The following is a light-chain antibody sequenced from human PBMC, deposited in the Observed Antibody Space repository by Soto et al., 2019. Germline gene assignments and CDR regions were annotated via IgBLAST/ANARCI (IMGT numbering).Light chain of an antibody. V-gene: IGKV1-5*01. CDR2: DAA. CDR1: QSISSW. Sequence: DMQMTQSPSTLSASVGDRFTSTCRARQSISSWLAWYQQKPGKAPQLLIYDAASLESGVPSMFSGSGSGTEFTLTISSLQPDDFATYYCQQLCDSPITFGQGTRREIK. CDR3: QQLCDSPIT. J-gene: IGKJ5*01.